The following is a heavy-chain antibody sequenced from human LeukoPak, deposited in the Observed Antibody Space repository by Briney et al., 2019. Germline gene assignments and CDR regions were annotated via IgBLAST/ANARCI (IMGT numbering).Heavy chain of an antibody. V-gene: IGHV3-30*04. Sequence: PGGSLRLSCAASGFTFSSYAMHWVRQAPGKGLEWVAVISYDGSNKYYADSVKGRFTISRDNSKNTLYLQMSSLRAEDTAVYYCARAPAVAGPLYYFDYWGQGTLVTVSS. J-gene: IGHJ4*02. CDR3: ARAPAVAGPLYYFDY. CDR1: GFTFSSYA. D-gene: IGHD6-19*01. CDR2: ISYDGSNK.